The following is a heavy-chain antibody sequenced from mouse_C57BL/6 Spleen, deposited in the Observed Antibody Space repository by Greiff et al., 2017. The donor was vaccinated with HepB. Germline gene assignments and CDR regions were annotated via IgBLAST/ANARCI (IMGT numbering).Heavy chain of an antibody. CDR2: IWSGGST. J-gene: IGHJ4*01. Sequence: QVQLKESGPGLVQPSQSLSITCTVSGFSLTSYGVHWVRQSPGKGLEWLGVIWSGGSTDYNAAFISRLSISKDNSKSQVFFKMNSLQADDTAIYYCARSYDYDEGYYVMDYWGQGTSVTVSS. CDR3: ARSYDYDEGYYVMDY. CDR1: GFSLTSYG. V-gene: IGHV2-2*01. D-gene: IGHD2-4*01.